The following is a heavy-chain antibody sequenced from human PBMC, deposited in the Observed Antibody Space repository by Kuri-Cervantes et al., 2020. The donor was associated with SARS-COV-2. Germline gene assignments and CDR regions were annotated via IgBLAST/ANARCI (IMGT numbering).Heavy chain of an antibody. J-gene: IGHJ4*01. V-gene: IGHV1-2*02. Sequence: ASVKVSCKTSGYSFSDYSVHWVRQAPEQGLEWMGWISPNNGGTNYAQKFQGRVTMTRDTSISTAYMEVRRLRFDDTARYYCTRGRLSNCGGVFDSWGQGTLVTVSS. CDR1: GYSFSDYS. D-gene: IGHD2-21*01. CDR3: TRGRLSNCGGVFDS. CDR2: ISPNNGGT.